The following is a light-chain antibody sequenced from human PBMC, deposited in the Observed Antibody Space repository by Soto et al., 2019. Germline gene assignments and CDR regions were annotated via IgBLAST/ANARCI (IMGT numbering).Light chain of an antibody. J-gene: IGKJ1*01. V-gene: IGKV1-5*03. Sequence: DIQMTQSPSTLSGSVGDRVTITCRASQTISSWLAWYQQKPGKAPKLLIYKASTLKSGAPSRFSGSGSGTEFTLTISSLQPDEFATYYRQHYNSYSEAFGQGTKVELK. CDR3: QHYNSYSEA. CDR2: KAS. CDR1: QTISSW.